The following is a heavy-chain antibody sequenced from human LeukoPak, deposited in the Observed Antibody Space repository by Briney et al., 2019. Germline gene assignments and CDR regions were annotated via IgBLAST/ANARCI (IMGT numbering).Heavy chain of an antibody. D-gene: IGHD2-2*01. J-gene: IGHJ5*02. V-gene: IGHV1-18*01. CDR3: ARVRYCSSTSCLKEWYNWFNP. CDR2: ISAYNGNT. Sequence: ASVQVSCKASGYTFISYGISWVGPAPGQGLEWMGWISAYNGNTNYAQKLQGGGTMTTDTSTSTASMEPRSQRSDDTAVYYCARVRYCSSTSCLKEWYNWFNPWGQGTLVTVSA. CDR1: GYTFISYG.